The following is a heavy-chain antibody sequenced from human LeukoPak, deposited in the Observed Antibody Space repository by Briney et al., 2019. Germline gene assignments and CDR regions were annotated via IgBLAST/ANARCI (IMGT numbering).Heavy chain of an antibody. V-gene: IGHV3-23*01. CDR3: AKDPRQELPYYYYYYMDV. CDR1: GFTFSSYA. CDR2: ISGSGGST. D-gene: IGHD1-26*01. Sequence: GGSLRLSCAASGFTFSSYAMSWVRQAPGKGLEWVSAISGSGGSTYYADSVKGRFTISRDNSKNTLYLQMNSLRAEDTAVYYCAKDPRQELPYYYYYYMDVWGKGTTVTVSS. J-gene: IGHJ6*03.